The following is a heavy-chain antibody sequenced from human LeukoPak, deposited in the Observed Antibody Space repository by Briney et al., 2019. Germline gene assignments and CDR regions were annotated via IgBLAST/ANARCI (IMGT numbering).Heavy chain of an antibody. Sequence: SETLSLTCTVSGGTISSGSYYWSWIRQPAGKGLEWIGRIYTSGSTNYNPSLKSRVTISVDTSKNQFSLKLSSVTAADTAVYYCARAGYSSSWYIGAFDIWGQGTMVTVSS. CDR2: IYTSGST. CDR3: ARAGYSSSWYIGAFDI. J-gene: IGHJ3*02. V-gene: IGHV4-61*02. D-gene: IGHD6-13*01. CDR1: GGTISSGSYY.